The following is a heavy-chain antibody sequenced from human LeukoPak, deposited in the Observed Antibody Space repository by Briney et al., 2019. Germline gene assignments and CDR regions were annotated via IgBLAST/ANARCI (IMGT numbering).Heavy chain of an antibody. CDR1: GFTFSSYE. D-gene: IGHD3-3*01. J-gene: IGHJ4*02. Sequence: GGSLRLSCAASGFTFSSYEMNWVRQAPGKGLEWVSYISSSGSTIYYADSVKGRFTISRDNSKNTLYLQMNSLRAEDTAVYYCAGKYYDFWRATDYWGQGTLVTVSS. V-gene: IGHV3-48*03. CDR3: AGKYYDFWRATDY. CDR2: ISSSGSTI.